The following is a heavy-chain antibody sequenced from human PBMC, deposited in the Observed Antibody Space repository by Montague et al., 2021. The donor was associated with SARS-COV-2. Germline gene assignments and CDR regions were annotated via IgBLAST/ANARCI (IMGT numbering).Heavy chain of an antibody. CDR3: ARVGRQQLVRLSGMDV. V-gene: IGHV4-39*07. Sequence: SDTLSLTYTVSGGSISSSSYYWGWIRQPPGKGLEWIGSIYYSGSTYYNPSLKSRVTISVDTSKNQFSLKLSSVTAADTAVYYCARVGRQQLVRLSGMDVWGQGTTVTVSS. CDR2: IYYSGST. J-gene: IGHJ6*02. CDR1: GGSISSSSYY. D-gene: IGHD6-13*01.